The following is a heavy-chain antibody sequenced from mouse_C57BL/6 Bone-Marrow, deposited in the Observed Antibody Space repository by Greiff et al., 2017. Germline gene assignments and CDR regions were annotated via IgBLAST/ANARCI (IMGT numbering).Heavy chain of an antibody. D-gene: IGHD3-2*02. CDR2: ISSGGSYT. J-gene: IGHJ2*01. V-gene: IGHV5-6*01. Sequence: EVKVVESGGDLVKPGGSLKLSCAASGFTFSSYGMSWVRQTPDKRLEWVATISSGGSYTYYPDSVKGRFTISRDNAKNTRYLQMSSLKSEDTAMYYCARQDSSGTFDYWGQGTTLTVSS. CDR3: ARQDSSGTFDY. CDR1: GFTFSSYG.